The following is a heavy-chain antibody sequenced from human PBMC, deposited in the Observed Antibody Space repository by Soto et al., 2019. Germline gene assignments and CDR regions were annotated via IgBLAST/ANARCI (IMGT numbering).Heavy chain of an antibody. CDR1: GGSVSNSSHY. J-gene: IGHJ4*02. D-gene: IGHD3-3*01. CDR3: ARGDGFWSGYSYLNY. Sequence: SLTCTVSGGSVSNSSHYWTWIRQPPGKGLEWIGYVYYTGSTNYNPSLHSRVTISVDTSKNQFSLTLGSVTAADTAVYYCARGDGFWSGYSYLNYWGQGTPVTVSS. V-gene: IGHV4-61*01. CDR2: VYYTGST.